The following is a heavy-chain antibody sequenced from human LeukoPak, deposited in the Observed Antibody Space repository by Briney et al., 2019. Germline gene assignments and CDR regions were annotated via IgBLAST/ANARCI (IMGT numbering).Heavy chain of an antibody. V-gene: IGHV3-30*07. CDR3: ANADPRGYSYSPTQY. D-gene: IGHD5-18*01. Sequence: PGRSLRLSCAASGFTFSTYVMHWVRQAPGKGLQWVAVILYDGTNKYYADSVKGRFTVSRDNAKKTPYLQMNSLRAEDTAVYYCANADPRGYSYSPTQYWGQGTLVTVSS. J-gene: IGHJ4*02. CDR1: GFTFSTYV. CDR2: ILYDGTNK.